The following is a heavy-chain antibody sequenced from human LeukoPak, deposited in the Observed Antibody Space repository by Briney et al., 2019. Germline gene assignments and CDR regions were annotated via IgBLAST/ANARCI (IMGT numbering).Heavy chain of an antibody. V-gene: IGHV3-74*01. D-gene: IGHD3-22*01. J-gene: IGHJ3*02. CDR1: GFTFSSYW. Sequence: GGSLRLSCAASGFTFSSYWMHWVRQAPGKGLVWVSRINSDGSSTSYADSVKGRFTIYRDNAKNTLYLQMNSLRAEDTAVYYCARGGWGHYYDSTDAFDIWGQGTMVTVSS. CDR2: INSDGSST. CDR3: ARGGWGHYYDSTDAFDI.